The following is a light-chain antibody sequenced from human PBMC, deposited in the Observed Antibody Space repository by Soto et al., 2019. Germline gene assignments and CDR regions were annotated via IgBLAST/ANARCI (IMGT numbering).Light chain of an antibody. CDR3: QQYNKGPLG. V-gene: IGKV3-15*01. J-gene: IGKJ3*01. CDR1: QSFTSN. CDR2: GAS. Sequence: EIVMTQSPATLSVSPGERATLSCRASQSFTSNLAWYQQKPGQAPRLLIYGASTRATGIPARFSGSGSGTEFTLTISSLQSEDFAVYYCQQYNKGPLGFGPGTKVDIK.